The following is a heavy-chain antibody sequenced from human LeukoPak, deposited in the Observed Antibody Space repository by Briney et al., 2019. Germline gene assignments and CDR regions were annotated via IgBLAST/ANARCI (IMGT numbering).Heavy chain of an antibody. CDR2: ISYDGSNK. D-gene: IGHD3-10*01. Sequence: QAGGSLRLSCAASGFTFSSYGMHWVRQAPGKGLEWVAVISYDGSNKYYADSVKGRFAISRDNSKNTLYLQMNSLRAEDTAVYYCAKVDVLLWFGEETYGMDVWGQGTTVTVSS. V-gene: IGHV3-30*18. J-gene: IGHJ6*02. CDR1: GFTFSSYG. CDR3: AKVDVLLWFGEETYGMDV.